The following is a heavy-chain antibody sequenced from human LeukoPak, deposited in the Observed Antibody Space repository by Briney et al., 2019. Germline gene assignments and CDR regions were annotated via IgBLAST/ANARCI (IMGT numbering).Heavy chain of an antibody. J-gene: IGHJ5*02. CDR3: ARGPQGAWFDP. CDR1: GFIFSSYA. Sequence: PGRSLRLSCAASGFIFSSYAMSWVRQAPGKGLVWVSRINSDGSSTNYADSVKGRFTISRDNAKNTLYLQMNSLRAEDTAVYYCARGPQGAWFDPWGQGTLVTVSS. CDR2: INSDGSST. V-gene: IGHV3-74*01.